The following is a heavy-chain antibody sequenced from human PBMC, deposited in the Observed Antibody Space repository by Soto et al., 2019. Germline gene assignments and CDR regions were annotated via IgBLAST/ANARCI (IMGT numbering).Heavy chain of an antibody. J-gene: IGHJ6*02. Sequence: EVQLVESGGGLVQPGGSLRLSCAASGFTFSSSWMTWVRQAPGKGLEWVANINQGGVEKYYVDSVRGRFTISRDNAKNSLYLQMNSLSAEHTAVYYCGKWGSCSSTSTCSAIEVWGLGTTVTVSS. CDR3: GKWGSCSSTSTCSAIEV. V-gene: IGHV3-7*03. CDR1: GFTFSSSW. CDR2: INQGGVEK. D-gene: IGHD2-2*01.